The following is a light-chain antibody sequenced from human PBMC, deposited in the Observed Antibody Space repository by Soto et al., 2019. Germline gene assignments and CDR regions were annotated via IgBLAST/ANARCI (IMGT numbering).Light chain of an antibody. J-gene: IGKJ1*01. V-gene: IGKV3-15*01. CDR1: QSVSSN. Sequence: EIVMTQSPVTLSVSPGERATLSCRASQSVSSNLAWYQQKPGQAPRLLMYGASTRATGIPARFSGSGSGTDFTLTISSLQSEDVAVYHCQQYNNWPRTFGQGTKVEIK. CDR3: QQYNNWPRT. CDR2: GAS.